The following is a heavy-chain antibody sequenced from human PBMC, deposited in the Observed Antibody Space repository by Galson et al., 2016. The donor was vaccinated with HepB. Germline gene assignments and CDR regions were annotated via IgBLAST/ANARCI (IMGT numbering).Heavy chain of an antibody. Sequence: SETLSLTCSVSGDPKGIISRNWWSWVRQLPGKGLEWIGEISQGGTTNYNPSLKSRVTMSIDKTQNQFFLTLTSVTAADTAVYFCAGDQGGFTYTYDSWGHGVLVTVSS. CDR3: AGDQGGFTYTYDS. V-gene: IGHV4-4*02. CDR1: GDPKGIISRNW. J-gene: IGHJ5*01. D-gene: IGHD3-16*01. CDR2: ISQGGTT.